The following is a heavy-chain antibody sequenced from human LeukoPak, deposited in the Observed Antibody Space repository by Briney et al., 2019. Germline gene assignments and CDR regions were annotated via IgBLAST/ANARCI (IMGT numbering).Heavy chain of an antibody. CDR2: ISGSGGST. Sequence: GGSLRLSCAASGFTFSTYAMSWVRQAPGKGLEWVSAISGSGGSTYYADSVKGRFTISRDNSKNTLYLQMSSLRAEDSAVYYCAKDYRGNYYGVFDHWGLGTLVTVSS. D-gene: IGHD1-26*01. J-gene: IGHJ4*02. CDR1: GFTFSTYA. CDR3: AKDYRGNYYGVFDH. V-gene: IGHV3-23*01.